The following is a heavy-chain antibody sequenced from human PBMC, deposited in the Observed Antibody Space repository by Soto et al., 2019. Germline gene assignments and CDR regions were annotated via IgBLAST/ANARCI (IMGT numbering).Heavy chain of an antibody. J-gene: IGHJ4*02. CDR1: GGSISSYY. V-gene: IGHV4-59*01. CDR3: AREGGGYYSADY. D-gene: IGHD1-26*01. CDR2: VYYSGNT. Sequence: QVQLQESGPGLVKPSETLSLTCTVSGGSISSYYWSWIRQPPGKGLEWIGYVYYSGNTYYNPSLKSRAAISVDTSKNQFSLKLSSVTAADTAVYYCAREGGGYYSADYWGQGTLVTVSS.